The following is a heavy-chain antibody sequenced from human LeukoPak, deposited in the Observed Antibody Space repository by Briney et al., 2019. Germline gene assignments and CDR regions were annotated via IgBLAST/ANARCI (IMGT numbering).Heavy chain of an antibody. CDR1: GGSLSSYY. CDR2: IYTSGST. D-gene: IGHD3-22*01. V-gene: IGHV4-4*07. Sequence: SETLSLTCTVPGGSLSSYYWSCIRQPPGKGLEWIGRIYTSGSTNYNPSLKSRVTMSVDTSKNQFSLKLSSVTAADTAVYYCARESDPYDAHAFDIWGQGTMVTV. CDR3: ARESDPYDAHAFDI. J-gene: IGHJ3*02.